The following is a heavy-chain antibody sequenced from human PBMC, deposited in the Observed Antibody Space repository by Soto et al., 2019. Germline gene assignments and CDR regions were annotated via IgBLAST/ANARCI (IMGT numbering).Heavy chain of an antibody. CDR2: IIPIFGTA. D-gene: IGHD1-1*01. J-gene: IGHJ6*02. CDR1: GGTFSSYA. V-gene: IGHV1-69*12. CDR3: ARSRLPHSELYSYYGMDV. Sequence: QVQLVQSGAEVKKPGSSVKVSCKASGGTFSSYAISWLRRAHGQGLEWMGGIIPIFGTANYAQKFQGRVTITADESTSTPYMELSSLISEDKAVYYCARSRLPHSELYSYYGMDVWGQGTTVTVSS.